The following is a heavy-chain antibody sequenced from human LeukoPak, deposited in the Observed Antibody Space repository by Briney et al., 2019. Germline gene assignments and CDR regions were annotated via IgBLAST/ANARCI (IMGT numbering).Heavy chain of an antibody. V-gene: IGHV1-46*01. CDR2: INPSGGST. CDR3: ARVGGIAVACAAFDH. Sequence: GASVKVSCKASGYTFTSYYMHLVRQAPGQGLEWMGIINPSGGSTSYAQKFQGRVTMTRDTSTSTVYMELSSLRSEDTAVYYCARVGGIAVACAAFDHWGPGPLVTVSS. J-gene: IGHJ4*02. D-gene: IGHD6-19*01. CDR1: GYTFTSYY.